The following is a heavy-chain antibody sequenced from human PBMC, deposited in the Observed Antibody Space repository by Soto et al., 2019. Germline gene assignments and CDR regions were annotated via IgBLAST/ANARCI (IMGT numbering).Heavy chain of an antibody. CDR1: GGTFSSYT. CDR3: ERGRSGSYESGFDY. D-gene: IGHD1-26*01. V-gene: IGHV1-69*02. J-gene: IGHJ4*02. CDR2: IIPILGIA. Sequence: QVQLVQSGAEVKKPGSSVKVSCKASGGTFSSYTISWVRQAPGQGLEWMGRIIPILGIANYAQKCKGRVTITADKATSTAYMELSSLISEDTAVYYCERGRSGSYESGFDYWCKGTLVTVSS.